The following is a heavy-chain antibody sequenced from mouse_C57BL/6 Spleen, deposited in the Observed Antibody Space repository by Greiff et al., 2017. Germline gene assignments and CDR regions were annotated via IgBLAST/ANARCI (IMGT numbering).Heavy chain of an antibody. CDR3: ARGEIYDGYYFDY. J-gene: IGHJ2*01. Sequence: VQLQQPGAELVKPGASVKLSCKASGYTFTSYWMHWVKQRPGQGLEWIGMIHPNSGSTNYNEKFKSKATLTVDKSSSTAYMQLSSLTSEDSAVYYCARGEIYDGYYFDYWGQGTTLTVSS. CDR2: IHPNSGST. V-gene: IGHV1-64*01. CDR1: GYTFTSYW. D-gene: IGHD2-3*01.